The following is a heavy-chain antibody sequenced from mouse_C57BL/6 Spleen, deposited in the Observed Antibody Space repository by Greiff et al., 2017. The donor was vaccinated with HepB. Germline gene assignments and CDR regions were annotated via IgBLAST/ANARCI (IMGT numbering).Heavy chain of an antibody. V-gene: IGHV1-80*01. Sequence: QVQLKQSGAELVKPGASVKISCKASGYAFSSYWMNWVKQRPGKGLEWIGQIYPGDGDTNYNGKFKGKATLTADKSSSTAYMQLSSLTSEDSAVYFCAREGITTVVARYFDYWGQGTTLTVSS. CDR3: AREGITTVVARYFDY. D-gene: IGHD1-1*01. CDR2: IYPGDGDT. J-gene: IGHJ2*01. CDR1: GYAFSSYW.